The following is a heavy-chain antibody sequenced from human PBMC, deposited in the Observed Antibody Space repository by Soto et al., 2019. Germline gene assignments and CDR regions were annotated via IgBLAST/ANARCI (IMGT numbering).Heavy chain of an antibody. V-gene: IGHV1-69*06. Sequence: QVQLVQSWAEVKKPGSSVKVSCKASGGTFSSYAISWVRQAPGQGLEWMGGIIPIFGTANYAQKFQGRVTITADKSTRTAYMELSSLRSEDTAEYYCALRCWEWLNNWFEPWGQGALVTVSS. CDR2: IIPIFGTA. D-gene: IGHD3-3*01. CDR1: GGTFSSYA. J-gene: IGHJ5*02. CDR3: ALRCWEWLNNWFEP.